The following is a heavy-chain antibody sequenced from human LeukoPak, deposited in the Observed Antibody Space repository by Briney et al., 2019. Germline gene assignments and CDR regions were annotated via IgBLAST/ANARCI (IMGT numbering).Heavy chain of an antibody. CDR2: INHSGST. V-gene: IGHV4-34*01. CDR1: GGSFSGYY. J-gene: IGHJ5*02. CDR3: ARYDHAVRGNWFDP. D-gene: IGHD3-10*02. Sequence: PSETLSLTCAVYGGSFSGYYWSWIRQPPGKGLEWIGEINHSGSTNYNPSLKSRVTILVDTSKNQFSLKLSSVTAADTAVYYCARYDHAVRGNWFDPWGQGTLVTVSS.